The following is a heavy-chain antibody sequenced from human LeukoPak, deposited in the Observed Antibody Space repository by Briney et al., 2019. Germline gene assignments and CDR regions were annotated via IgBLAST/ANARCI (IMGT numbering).Heavy chain of an antibody. CDR3: ASDRGSGSYSDY. J-gene: IGHJ4*02. V-gene: IGHV3-64*01. CDR1: GFTFSSYA. CDR2: ISSNGGST. Sequence: PGGSLRLSCAASGFTFSSYAMHWVRQAPGKGLEYVSAISSNGGSTYYANSVKGRFTISRDNSKNTLYLQMGSLRAEDMAVYYCASDRGSGSYSDYWGQGTLVTVSS. D-gene: IGHD1-26*01.